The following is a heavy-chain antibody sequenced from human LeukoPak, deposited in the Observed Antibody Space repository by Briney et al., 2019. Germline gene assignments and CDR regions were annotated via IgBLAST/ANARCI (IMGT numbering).Heavy chain of an antibody. CDR3: ARDPIRDGNGYPGH. J-gene: IGHJ4*02. CDR1: GFTFSSYA. D-gene: IGHD3-22*01. V-gene: IGHV3-30*04. Sequence: PGGSLRLSCAASGFTFSSYAMHWVRQAPGKGLEWVAVISYDGSNKYYADSVKGRFTISRDNSKNTLYLQMNSLRAEDTAVYYRARDPIRDGNGYPGHGGQGTLVTVSS. CDR2: ISYDGSNK.